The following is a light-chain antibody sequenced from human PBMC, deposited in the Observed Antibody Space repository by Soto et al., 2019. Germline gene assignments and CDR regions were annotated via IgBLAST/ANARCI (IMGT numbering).Light chain of an antibody. CDR2: DAS. J-gene: IGKJ5*01. CDR1: QSISSY. Sequence: IEGTQCPSSLSGAVGDRVTSTGRASQSISSYLNWYQQKPGKAPKILIYDASSLESGVPSRFSGSGSGTEFTLTISSLQPDDFATYYCQQYNSYSITFGQGTRLEI. V-gene: IGKV1-5*01. CDR3: QQYNSYSIT.